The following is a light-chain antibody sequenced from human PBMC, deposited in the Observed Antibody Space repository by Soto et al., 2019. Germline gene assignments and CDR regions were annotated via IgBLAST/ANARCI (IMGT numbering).Light chain of an antibody. J-gene: IGKJ1*01. Sequence: EIVMSQSPATLSVYHGERGTRSCRASQSVSYNLAWYQHKPGQAPRLLIYGPSTRATGIPARFSGSGSGTEFTLTISSLQSEDFALYYCQQYNNLPRTFGQGTKVDIK. CDR2: GPS. V-gene: IGKV3-15*01. CDR1: QSVSYN. CDR3: QQYNNLPRT.